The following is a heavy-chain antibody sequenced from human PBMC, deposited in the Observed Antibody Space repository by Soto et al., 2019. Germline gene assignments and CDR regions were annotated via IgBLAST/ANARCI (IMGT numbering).Heavy chain of an antibody. Sequence: PGGSLRLSCAASGFTFSSYAMSWVRQAPGKGLEWVSAISSSGGTTYYADSVKGRFTISRDNSKNTLYLQMNSLSAEDTAVYYCVKAPPERGETNWFDPWGQGTVVTVSS. D-gene: IGHD1-1*01. V-gene: IGHV3-23*01. J-gene: IGHJ5*02. CDR1: GFTFSSYA. CDR3: VKAPPERGETNWFDP. CDR2: ISSSGGTT.